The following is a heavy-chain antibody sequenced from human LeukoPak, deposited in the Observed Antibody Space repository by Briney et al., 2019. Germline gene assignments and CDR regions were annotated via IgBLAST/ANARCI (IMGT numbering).Heavy chain of an antibody. CDR1: GFTFSSYS. Sequence: GGSLRLSCAASGFTFSSYSMNWVRQAPGKGLEWVSSITRSSIYIYYADSVKGRFTISRDNAKNSLYLQMNSLRAEDTAVYYCAKNSVERQLALYNWFDPWGQGTLVTVSS. CDR2: ITRSSIYI. CDR3: AKNSVERQLALYNWFDP. V-gene: IGHV3-21*04. J-gene: IGHJ5*02. D-gene: IGHD6-13*01.